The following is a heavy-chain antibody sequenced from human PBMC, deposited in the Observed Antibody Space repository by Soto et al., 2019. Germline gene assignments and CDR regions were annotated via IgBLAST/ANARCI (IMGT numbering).Heavy chain of an antibody. CDR3: AKDQVTKDIYYYYGLDV. Sequence: QGQLVESGGGVVQPGRPLRLSCAASGFTFREFGMHWVRQAPGKGLEWVALISHDGINEYYADSVKGRFTISRDNSKNPLFLQMNRLRTEDTAMYYCAKDQVTKDIYYYYGLDVWGQGTTVTVSS. CDR2: ISHDGINE. CDR1: GFTFREFG. V-gene: IGHV3-30*18. D-gene: IGHD3-10*01. J-gene: IGHJ6*02.